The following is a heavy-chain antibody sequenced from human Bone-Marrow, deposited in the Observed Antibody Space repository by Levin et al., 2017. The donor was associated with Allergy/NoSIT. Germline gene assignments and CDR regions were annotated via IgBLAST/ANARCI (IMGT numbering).Heavy chain of an antibody. V-gene: IGHV1-2*06. CDR3: ARAGADFDY. CDR2: INPNSGGT. CDR1: GYTFTDYY. Sequence: ASVKVSCKASGYTFTDYYFHWVRQAPGQGLEWVGRINPNSGGTNYAQKFQGRVTMTRDTSISTAYMELRRLISDDTAIYYCARAGADFDYWAREPWSPSPQ. J-gene: IGHJ4*02.